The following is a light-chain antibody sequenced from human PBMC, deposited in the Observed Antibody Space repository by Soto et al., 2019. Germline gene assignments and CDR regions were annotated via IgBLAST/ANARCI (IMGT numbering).Light chain of an antibody. J-gene: IGLJ1*01. CDR3: SSFGARNNI. V-gene: IGLV2-8*01. Sequence: QSALTQPPSASGSPGQSVTISCTGTSGDVGSYNYVSWYQQHPGKAPNLIIYEVTKRPSGVPDRFSGSKSGNTASLTVSGLQPEDEADYYCSSFGARNNIFGTGTKLTVL. CDR1: SGDVGSYNY. CDR2: EVT.